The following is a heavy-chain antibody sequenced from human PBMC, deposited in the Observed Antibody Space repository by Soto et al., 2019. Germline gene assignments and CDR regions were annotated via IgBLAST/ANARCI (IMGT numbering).Heavy chain of an antibody. V-gene: IGHV4-30-2*01. J-gene: IGHJ4*02. CDR2: IYHSGST. Sequence: QLQLQESGSGLVKPSQTLSLSCAVSGGSISSGGYSWSWIRQPPGKGLEWIGYIYHSGSTYYNPSLKSRVTISVDRSKNQFSLKLSSVTAADTAVYYCARDRHGGNSYFDYWGQGTLVTVSS. CDR1: GGSISSGGYS. D-gene: IGHD2-21*02. CDR3: ARDRHGGNSYFDY.